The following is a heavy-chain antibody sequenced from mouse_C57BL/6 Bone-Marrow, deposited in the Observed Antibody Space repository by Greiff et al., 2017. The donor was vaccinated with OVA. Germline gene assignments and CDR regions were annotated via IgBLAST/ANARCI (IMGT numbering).Heavy chain of an antibody. V-gene: IGHV5-16*01. CDR3: ARGGSSYPYWYFDV. D-gene: IGHD1-1*01. J-gene: IGHJ1*03. CDR2: INYDGSST. CDR1: GFTFSDYY. Sequence: EVMLVESEGGLVQPGRSLKLSCTASGFTFSDYYMAWVRQVPEKGLEWVANINYDGSSTYYLDSLKSRFIISRDNAKNILYLQMSSLKSEDTATYYCARGGSSYPYWYFDVWGTGTTVTVSS.